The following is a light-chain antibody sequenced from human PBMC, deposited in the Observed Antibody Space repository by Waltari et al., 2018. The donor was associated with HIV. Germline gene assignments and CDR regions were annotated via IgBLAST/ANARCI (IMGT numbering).Light chain of an antibody. CDR2: WAS. CDR3: QQYYSTPYS. Sequence: DIVMTQSPDSLAVSLGERATINCKSSTSVLYSSNNNNYLAWYQQKPGQPPKLLIYWASTRESGVPDRFSGSGSGTDFTLTISSLQAEDVAVYYCQQYYSTPYSFGQGTKLEIK. V-gene: IGKV4-1*01. J-gene: IGKJ2*03. CDR1: TSVLYSSNNNNY.